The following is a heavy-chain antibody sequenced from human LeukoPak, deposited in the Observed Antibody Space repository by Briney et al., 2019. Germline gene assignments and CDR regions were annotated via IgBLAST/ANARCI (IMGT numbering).Heavy chain of an antibody. CDR3: ARDSTPPLPRQWPIPFDY. V-gene: IGHV3-7*01. Sequence: PGGSLRLSCAASGFTFSSYWMSWVRQAPGKGLEWVANIKQDGSEKYYVDSVKGRFTISRDNAKNSLYLQMNSLRAEDTAVYYCARDSTPPLPRQWPIPFDYWGQGTLVTVSS. D-gene: IGHD6-19*01. CDR1: GFTFSSYW. CDR2: IKQDGSEK. J-gene: IGHJ4*02.